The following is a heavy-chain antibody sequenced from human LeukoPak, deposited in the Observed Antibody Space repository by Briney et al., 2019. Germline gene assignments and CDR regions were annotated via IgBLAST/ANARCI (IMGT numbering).Heavy chain of an antibody. CDR3: ARRTFPNDAFDI. CDR2: ISGSGSDI. J-gene: IGHJ3*02. Sequence: GGSLRLSCAASGFTFSSYGMHWVRQAPGKGLEWVSAISGSGSDIYYADSVKGRFTISRDNPKRSLYLQMNSLRAEDTAVYYCARRTFPNDAFDIWGQGTMVTVSS. V-gene: IGHV3-21*01. CDR1: GFTFSSYG. D-gene: IGHD1-7*01.